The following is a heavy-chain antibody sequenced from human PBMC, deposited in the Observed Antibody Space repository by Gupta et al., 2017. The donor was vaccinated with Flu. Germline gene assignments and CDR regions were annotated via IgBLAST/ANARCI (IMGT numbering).Heavy chain of an antibody. CDR1: GYTLTELS. Sequence: QVQLVQSGAEVKKPGASVKVSCKVSGYTLTELSMHWVRQAPGKGLEWMGGFDPEDGETIYAQKFQGRVTMTEDTSTDTAYMELSSLRSEDTAVYYCATVLSLPRYCSSTSCYPLDYWGHGTLVTVSS. D-gene: IGHD2-2*01. V-gene: IGHV1-24*01. J-gene: IGHJ4*01. CDR3: ATVLSLPRYCSSTSCYPLDY. CDR2: FDPEDGET.